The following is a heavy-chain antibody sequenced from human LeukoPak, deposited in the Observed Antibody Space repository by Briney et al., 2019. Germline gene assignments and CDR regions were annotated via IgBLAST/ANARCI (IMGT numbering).Heavy chain of an antibody. V-gene: IGHV1-24*01. Sequence: VASVKVSCKDSGGTFSSYAISWVRQAPGQGLEWMGGFDPEDGETIYAQKFQGRVTMTEDTSTDTAYMELSSLRSEDTAVYYCATQLKYDFWSGLHFDYWGQGTLVTVSS. D-gene: IGHD3-3*01. CDR3: ATQLKYDFWSGLHFDY. CDR1: GGTFSSYA. CDR2: FDPEDGET. J-gene: IGHJ4*02.